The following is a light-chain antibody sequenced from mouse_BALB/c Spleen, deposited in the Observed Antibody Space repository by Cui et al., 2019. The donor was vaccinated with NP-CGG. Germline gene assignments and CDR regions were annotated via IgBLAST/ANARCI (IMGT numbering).Light chain of an antibody. J-gene: IGLJ1*01. CDR3: ALWYSNHWV. V-gene: IGLV1*01. Sequence: QAVVTQESALTTSPGETVTLTCRSSIGAVTTSNYANWVQEKPDHLFTGLIGVTHTRPPGVPARFSGSLIGDKAALIITGAQTEDEAIYFCALWYSNHWVFGGGTKLTVL. CDR1: IGAVTTSNY. CDR2: VTH.